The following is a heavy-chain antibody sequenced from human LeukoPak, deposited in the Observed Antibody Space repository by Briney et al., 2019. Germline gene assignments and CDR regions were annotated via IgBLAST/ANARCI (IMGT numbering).Heavy chain of an antibody. CDR3: AKDTYYYDSSGYDY. CDR2: ISGSGGST. Sequence: GGSLRLSCAASGFTFSSYAMSWVRQAPGRGLEWVSAISGSGGSTYYADSVKGRFTISRDNSKNTLYLQMNSLRAEDTAVYYCAKDTYYYDSSGYDYWGQGTLVTVSS. CDR1: GFTFSSYA. D-gene: IGHD3-22*01. J-gene: IGHJ4*02. V-gene: IGHV3-23*01.